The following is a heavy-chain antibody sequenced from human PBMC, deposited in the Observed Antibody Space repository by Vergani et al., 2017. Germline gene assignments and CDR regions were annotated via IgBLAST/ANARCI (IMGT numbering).Heavy chain of an antibody. D-gene: IGHD3-22*01. J-gene: IGHJ4*02. Sequence: QVQLVQSGAEVKKPGSSVKVSCKASGGTFSSYAISWVRQAPGQGLEWMGGIIPIFGTANYAQKFQGRVTITADKSTSTAYMELSSLRSEDTAVYDCAREYYDSSGHHLPFDYWGQGTLVTVSS. V-gene: IGHV1-69*14. CDR3: AREYYDSSGHHLPFDY. CDR1: GGTFSSYA. CDR2: IIPIFGTA.